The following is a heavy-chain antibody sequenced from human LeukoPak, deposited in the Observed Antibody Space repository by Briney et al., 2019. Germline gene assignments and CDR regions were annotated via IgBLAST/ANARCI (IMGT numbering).Heavy chain of an antibody. CDR1: GYTFTGYF. D-gene: IGHD6-19*01. J-gene: IGHJ4*02. CDR2: INAISGDT. Sequence: GASVKDSCKASGYTFTGYFMHWVRQAPGQGLEWMGWINAISGDTNYAQKFRGRVTMTRDTSINTAYMELTRLTSDDTAVYYCARGGSGWSVSAYWGQGTRVTVSS. V-gene: IGHV1-2*02. CDR3: ARGGSGWSVSAY.